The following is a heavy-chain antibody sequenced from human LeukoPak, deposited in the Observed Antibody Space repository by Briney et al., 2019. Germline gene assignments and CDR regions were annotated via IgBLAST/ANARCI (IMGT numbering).Heavy chain of an antibody. CDR3: AREPPHYYDSSAYYTYGMDV. J-gene: IGHJ6*02. V-gene: IGHV3-48*02. Sequence: SVKGRFTISRDNAKNSLYLQMNGLRDEDTAVYYCAREPPHYYDSSAYYTYGMDVWGQGTTVTVSS. D-gene: IGHD3-22*01.